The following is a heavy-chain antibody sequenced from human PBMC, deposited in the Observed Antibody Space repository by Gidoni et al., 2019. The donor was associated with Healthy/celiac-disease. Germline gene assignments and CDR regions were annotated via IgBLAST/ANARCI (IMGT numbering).Heavy chain of an antibody. CDR3: ARLEEQQLGGVGGADI. CDR2: IYYSGST. J-gene: IGHJ3*02. V-gene: IGHV4-59*08. D-gene: IGHD6-13*01. Sequence: QVQLQESCPGLVKPSATLSRTCPVFGGSIGSYYWSWIRQPPGKGLEWIGYIYYSGSTNYNPSLKSRVTISVDTSKNQFSLKLSSVTAADTAVYYWARLEEQQLGGVGGADIWGQGTMVTVSS. CDR1: GGSIGSYY.